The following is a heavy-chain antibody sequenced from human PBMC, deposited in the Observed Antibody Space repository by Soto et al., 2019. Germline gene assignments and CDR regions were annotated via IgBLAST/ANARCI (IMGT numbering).Heavy chain of an antibody. CDR1: GFTFSTYA. CDR3: VKGQSSTWSQTGGMDV. D-gene: IGHD1-26*01. J-gene: IGHJ6*02. CDR2: IDDSGVGT. Sequence: EVQLLESGGGLVQPGGSLRLSCAASGFTFSTYAMTWVRQAPGKGLEWVSGIDDSGVGTYYADSVKGRLPISRDNSKNTLYLQMGSLRAEDTAIYYCVKGQSSTWSQTGGMDVWGQGTTVTVSS. V-gene: IGHV3-23*01.